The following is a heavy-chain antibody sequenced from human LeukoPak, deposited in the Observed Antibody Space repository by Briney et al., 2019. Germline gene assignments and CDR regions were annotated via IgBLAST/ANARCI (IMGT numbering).Heavy chain of an antibody. D-gene: IGHD3-10*01. J-gene: IGHJ4*02. CDR3: AHRTANYYGSGSYSPFDF. Sequence: SGPTLVIPTQTLTLTCTFSGFSLSANGAGVGWIRQPPGKALQWLALIYWDDVKRYSPSLENRIAITKGTSDNQVVLTMTNVDPVDTGTYYCAHRTANYYGSGSYSPFDFWGQGTRVTVSS. CDR1: GFSLSANGAG. V-gene: IGHV2-5*02. CDR2: IYWDDVK.